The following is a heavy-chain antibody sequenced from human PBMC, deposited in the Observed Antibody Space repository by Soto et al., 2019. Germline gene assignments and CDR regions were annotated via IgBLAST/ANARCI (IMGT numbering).Heavy chain of an antibody. CDR2: MNPNCGNT. J-gene: IGHJ6*02. Sequence: GASVQVSCKASGYTFTSYDINWVRQATGQGLEWMGLMNPNCGNTVYAQKFQGRVTMTRNISISTAYMELSSLRSEDTAVYYCAGGGITGRAGSDPWGQGTTVTVSS. CDR1: GYTFTSYD. CDR3: AGGGITGRAGSDP. V-gene: IGHV1-8*01. D-gene: IGHD1-20*01.